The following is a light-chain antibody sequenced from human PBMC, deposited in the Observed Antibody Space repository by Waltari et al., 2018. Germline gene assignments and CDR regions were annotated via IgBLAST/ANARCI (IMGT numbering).Light chain of an antibody. CDR1: YSNIGNNI. CDR3: ASWDDSLNGHWV. V-gene: IGLV1-44*01. J-gene: IGLJ2*01. CDR2: RND. Sequence: QSVLTQPPSASGTPGQRVTISCSGTYSNIGNNIVNWYQQPPGKAPKLLIYRNDRRPSGVPVRCSGSKSGSSASLDIDGLHSEDEADYYCASWDDSLNGHWVFGGGTKVTVL.